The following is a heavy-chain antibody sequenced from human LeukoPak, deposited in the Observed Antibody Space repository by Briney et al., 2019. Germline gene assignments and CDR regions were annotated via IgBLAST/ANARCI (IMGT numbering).Heavy chain of an antibody. Sequence: GGSLRLSCAASGFTFSSYSMNWVRQAPGKGLEWVSYIDSSSPAIYYADSVKGRFTISRDNDKNSLYLQMNSLRDEDTAVYYCARERRGYFDYWGQGTLVTVSS. CDR3: ARERRGYFDY. V-gene: IGHV3-48*02. D-gene: IGHD5-12*01. CDR1: GFTFSSYS. CDR2: IDSSSPAI. J-gene: IGHJ4*02.